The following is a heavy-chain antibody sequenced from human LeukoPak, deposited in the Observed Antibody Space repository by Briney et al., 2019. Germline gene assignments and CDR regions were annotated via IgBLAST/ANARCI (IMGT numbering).Heavy chain of an antibody. J-gene: IGHJ4*02. D-gene: IGHD5-24*01. CDR2: IQNSGNS. CDR3: ARGRRWQQSPFDY. V-gene: IGHV4-59*01. Sequence: SETLSLTCTVSGVAISSYFWSWIRQPPGKGLDWIGYIQNSGNSNYNSSLKSRVTISVDTSQNHFSLKVSSVTAADTAVYYCARGRRWQQSPFDYWGQGTLVTVSS. CDR1: GVAISSYF.